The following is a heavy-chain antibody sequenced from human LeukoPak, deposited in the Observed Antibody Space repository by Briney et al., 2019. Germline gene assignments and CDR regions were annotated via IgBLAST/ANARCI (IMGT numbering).Heavy chain of an antibody. CDR2: ISAYNGNT. D-gene: IGHD6-19*01. CDR3: AGEPRAVASDY. J-gene: IGHJ4*02. CDR1: GYSFTNYG. Sequence: ASVKVSCKASGYSFTNYGISWVRQAPGQGLEWMGWISAYNGNTNYAQKLQGRVTMTTDTSTSTAYMELRSLRSDDTAVYYCAGEPRAVASDYWGQGTLVTVSS. V-gene: IGHV1-18*01.